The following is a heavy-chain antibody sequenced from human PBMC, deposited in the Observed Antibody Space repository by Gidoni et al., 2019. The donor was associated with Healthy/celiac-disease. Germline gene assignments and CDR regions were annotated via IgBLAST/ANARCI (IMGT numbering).Heavy chain of an antibody. CDR1: GFTFSSYA. J-gene: IGHJ5*02. CDR2: ISGRCGST. Sequence: EVQLLESGGGLVQPGGSLRLSCAASGFTFSSYAMNWVRQGPGKGLELVSAISGRCGSTYYADSVKGRFTISRDNSKNTLYLQMNSLRAEDTAVYYCAKDGYDYVWGSYRYPRWFDPWGQGTLVTVSS. CDR3: AKDGYDYVWGSYRYPRWFDP. V-gene: IGHV3-23*01. D-gene: IGHD3-16*02.